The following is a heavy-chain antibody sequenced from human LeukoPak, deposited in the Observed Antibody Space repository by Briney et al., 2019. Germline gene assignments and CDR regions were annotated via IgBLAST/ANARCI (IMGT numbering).Heavy chain of an antibody. J-gene: IGHJ4*02. CDR1: GFTFSSYG. D-gene: IGHD4-17*01. CDR3: AKDRGDYGDYVGFDY. V-gene: IGHV3-30*02. Sequence: PGGSLRLSCAASGFTFSSYGMHWVRQAPGKGLEWLALIRYDGSNKSYADSVKGRFTISRDNSKKTLYLQMNSLRAEDTAVYYCAKDRGDYGDYVGFDYWGQGTPVSVSS. CDR2: IRYDGSNK.